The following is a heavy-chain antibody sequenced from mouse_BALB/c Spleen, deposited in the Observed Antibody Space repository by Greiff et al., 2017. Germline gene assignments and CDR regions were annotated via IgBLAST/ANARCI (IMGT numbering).Heavy chain of an antibody. Sequence: EVKLMEPGGGLVQPGGSLKLSCAASGFAFSSYWMSWVRQAPGKGLEWIGEINPDSSTINYTPSLKDKFIISRDNAKNTQYLQMSKVRSEDTALYYGAIPNYYGNSYAMDYWGQGTSVTVSS. CDR3: AIPNYYGNSYAMDY. CDR2: INPDSSTI. D-gene: IGHD1-1*01. V-gene: IGHV4-1*02. CDR1: GFAFSSYW. J-gene: IGHJ4*01.